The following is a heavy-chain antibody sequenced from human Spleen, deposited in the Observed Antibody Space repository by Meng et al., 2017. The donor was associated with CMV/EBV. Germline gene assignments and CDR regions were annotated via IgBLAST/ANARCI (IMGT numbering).Heavy chain of an antibody. V-gene: IGHV3-11*01. CDR3: ARDDSTSWYFDY. CDR2: ISSSGNTT. D-gene: IGHD6-13*01. CDR1: GFTFSDYY. Sequence: SCAASGFTFSDYYMNWIRQAPGKGLESISYISSSGNTTYYADSVKGRFIISRDNAKTSLYLQMNSLRAEDTAVYYCARDDSTSWYFDYWGQGTPVTVSS. J-gene: IGHJ4*02.